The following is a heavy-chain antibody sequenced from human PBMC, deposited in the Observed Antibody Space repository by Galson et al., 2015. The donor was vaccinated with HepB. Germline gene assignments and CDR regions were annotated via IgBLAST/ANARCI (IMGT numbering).Heavy chain of an antibody. D-gene: IGHD6-13*01. CDR2: INPCDGHK. J-gene: IGHJ4*02. CDR1: GYTLSAYG. CDR3: ARGVAGDTWYFFDY. Sequence: SVKVSCEASGYTLSAYGITWVRQTPGKGLEWMGWINPCDGHKNYVDKLKGRVIMTTDTSTTTAYMELRNLRSDDTAVYDCARGVAGDTWYFFDYWGQGALVTVSS. V-gene: IGHV1-18*01.